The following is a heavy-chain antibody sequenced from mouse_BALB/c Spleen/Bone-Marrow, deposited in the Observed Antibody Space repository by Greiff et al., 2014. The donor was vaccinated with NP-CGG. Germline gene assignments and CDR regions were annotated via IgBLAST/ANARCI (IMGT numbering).Heavy chain of an antibody. CDR2: INPYNGDT. V-gene: IGHV1-20*02. Sequence: VQLQQPGPELVKPGASVKISCKASGYSFTGYFMNWVMQSHGKSLEWIGRINPYNGDTFYNQKFKGKATLTVDKSSSTAHMELRSLASEDSAVYYCARSCYYGSSYFDYWGQGTTLTVSS. CDR1: GYSFTGYF. J-gene: IGHJ2*01. CDR3: ARSCYYGSSYFDY. D-gene: IGHD1-1*01.